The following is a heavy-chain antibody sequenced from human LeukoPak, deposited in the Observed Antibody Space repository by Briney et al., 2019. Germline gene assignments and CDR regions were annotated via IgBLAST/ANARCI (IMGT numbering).Heavy chain of an antibody. Sequence: SETLFLTCTVSGGSISSYYWSWIRQPPGKGLEWIGYIYYSGSTNYNPSLKSRVTISVDTSKNQFSLKLSSVTAADTAVYYCARAKGYDFWSGYPGIYYMDVWGKGTTVTVSS. CDR2: IYYSGST. V-gene: IGHV4-59*01. D-gene: IGHD3-3*01. J-gene: IGHJ6*03. CDR3: ARAKGYDFWSGYPGIYYMDV. CDR1: GGSISSYY.